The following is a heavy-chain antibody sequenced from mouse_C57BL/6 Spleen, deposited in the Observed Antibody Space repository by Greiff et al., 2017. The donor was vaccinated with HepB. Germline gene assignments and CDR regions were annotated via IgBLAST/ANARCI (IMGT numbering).Heavy chain of an antibody. CDR3: TRSEGDYYGSSYDWYFDV. Sequence: QVQLKQSGAELVRPGASVTLSCKASGYTFTDYEMHWVKQTPVHGLEWIGAIDPETGGTAYNQKYKGKAIMTADKSSSTAYMELRSLTSEDSDVYYCTRSEGDYYGSSYDWYFDVWGTGTTVTVSS. CDR2: IDPETGGT. CDR1: GYTFTDYE. J-gene: IGHJ1*03. D-gene: IGHD1-1*01. V-gene: IGHV1-15*01.